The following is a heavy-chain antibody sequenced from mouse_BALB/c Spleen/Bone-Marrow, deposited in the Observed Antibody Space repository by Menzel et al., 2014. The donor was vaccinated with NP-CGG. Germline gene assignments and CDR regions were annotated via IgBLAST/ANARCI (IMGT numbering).Heavy chain of an antibody. CDR1: GYSFXGYN. CDR2: IDPYYGGI. D-gene: IGHD2-14*01. CDR3: ARSIEYRPLTY. V-gene: IGHV1-39*01. J-gene: IGHJ3*01. Sequence: VQLQQSGPELEKPGASVKISCKASGYSFXGYNMNWVKQSNGKTLEWIGNIDPYYGGISYNQKFKDKATLTVDKSSSTAYMQLKSLTSEDSAVYYCARSIEYRPLTYWGQGTLVTVSA.